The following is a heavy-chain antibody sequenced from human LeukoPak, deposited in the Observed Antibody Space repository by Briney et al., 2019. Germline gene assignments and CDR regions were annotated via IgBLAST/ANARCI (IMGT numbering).Heavy chain of an antibody. CDR2: IYSGGST. D-gene: IGHD6-13*01. V-gene: IGHV3-66*02. J-gene: IGHJ5*02. Sequence: ETLSLTCTVSGGSISSYYWSWVRQAPGKGLEWVSVIYSGGSTYYADSVKGRFTISRDNSKNTLYLQMNSLRAEDTALYYCARGDKQLVFNRNKGGFDPWGQGTLVTVSS. CDR1: GGSISSYY. CDR3: ARGDKQLVFNRNKGGFDP.